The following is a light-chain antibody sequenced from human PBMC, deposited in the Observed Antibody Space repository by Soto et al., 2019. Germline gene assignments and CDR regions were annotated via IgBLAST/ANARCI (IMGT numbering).Light chain of an antibody. V-gene: IGKV3-11*01. J-gene: IGKJ4*01. Sequence: EIVLTQSPATLSLSPGERATLSCSASQSVGSYLAWYQQKPGQAPRLLIYDASNRATGIPARFSGSGSGTDFILIISGLEPEDSAVYYCQQRSNGLTFGGGTKVEIK. CDR1: QSVGSY. CDR3: QQRSNGLT. CDR2: DAS.